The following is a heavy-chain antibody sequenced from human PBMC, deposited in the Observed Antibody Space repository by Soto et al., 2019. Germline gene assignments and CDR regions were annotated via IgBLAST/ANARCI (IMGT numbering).Heavy chain of an antibody. Sequence: QVQLQESGPGLVKPSGTLSLTCAVSGGSISSSNWWSWVRQPPGKGLEWIGEIYHSGSTNYNPSLKSRVTISVDKSKNQFSLKLSSVTTADTAVYYCARDLGRKQWLVVYGMDVWGQGTTVTVSS. CDR1: GGSISSSNW. D-gene: IGHD6-19*01. CDR2: IYHSGST. V-gene: IGHV4-4*02. CDR3: ARDLGRKQWLVVYGMDV. J-gene: IGHJ6*02.